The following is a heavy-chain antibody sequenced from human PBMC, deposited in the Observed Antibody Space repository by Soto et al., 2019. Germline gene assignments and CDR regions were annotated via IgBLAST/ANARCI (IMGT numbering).Heavy chain of an antibody. D-gene: IGHD4-17*01. CDR2: IYYSGST. V-gene: IGHV4-39*01. CDR3: AKSMVTMTFYYYYYGMDV. CDR1: GGSISSSSYY. Sequence: SETLSLTCTVSGGSISSSSYYWGWIRQPPGKGLEWIGSIYYSGSTYYNPSLKSRVTISVDTSKNQFSLKLSSVTAADTAVYYCAKSMVTMTFYYYYYGMDVCGQGTTVTVSS. J-gene: IGHJ6*02.